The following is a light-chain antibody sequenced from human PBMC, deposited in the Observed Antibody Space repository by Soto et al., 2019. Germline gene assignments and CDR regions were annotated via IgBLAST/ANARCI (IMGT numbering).Light chain of an antibody. J-gene: IGLJ3*02. CDR3: AAWDDTLNGRV. Sequence: QSVLTQPPSASGSPGQSVTISCTGSSSDVGGYEYVSWYQQHPGKAPKLIIYEVIKRPSGVPDRFSGSKSGTSASLAISGLQSEDEADYYCAAWDDTLNGRVFGGGTKLTVL. CDR2: EVI. V-gene: IGLV2-8*01. CDR1: SSDVGGYEY.